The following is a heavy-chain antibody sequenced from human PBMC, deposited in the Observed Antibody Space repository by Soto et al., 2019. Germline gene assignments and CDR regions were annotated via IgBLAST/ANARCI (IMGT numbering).Heavy chain of an antibody. CDR2: VNPSGGST. J-gene: IGHJ6*02. V-gene: IGHV1-46*01. Sequence: ASVKVSCKASGYTFTSYYMHWVRQAPGQGLEWMGKVNPSGGSTSYAQKFQGRVTMTRDTSTNTVYMELSSLRSEDTAVYYCARDLNYYGYYYGMDVWGQGTTVTVSS. CDR3: ARDLNYYGYYYGMDV. D-gene: IGHD1-26*01. CDR1: GYTFTSYY.